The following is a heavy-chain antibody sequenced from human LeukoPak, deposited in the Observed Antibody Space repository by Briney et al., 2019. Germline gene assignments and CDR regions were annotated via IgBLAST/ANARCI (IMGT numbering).Heavy chain of an antibody. D-gene: IGHD3-10*01. V-gene: IGHV5-10-1*01. CDR3: ARWGITMVRGDDYNWFDP. Sequence: GESLKISCKGSGYSFTSYWISRVRQMPGKGLEWMGRIDPSDSYTNYSPSFQGHVTISADKSISTAYLRWSSLKASDTAMYYCARWGITMVRGDDYNWFDPWGQGTLVTVSS. CDR2: IDPSDSYT. J-gene: IGHJ5*02. CDR1: GYSFTSYW.